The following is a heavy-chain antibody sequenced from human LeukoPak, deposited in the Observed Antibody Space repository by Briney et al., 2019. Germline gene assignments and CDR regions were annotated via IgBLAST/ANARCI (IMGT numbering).Heavy chain of an antibody. Sequence: GGSLRPSCAASGFTFSSYGMHWVRQAPGKGLEWVAFIRYDGSNKYYADSVKGRFTISRDNSKNTLYLQMNSLRAEDTAVYYCARDVAGALYYFDYWGQGTLVTVSS. CDR3: ARDVAGALYYFDY. J-gene: IGHJ4*02. D-gene: IGHD3-10*01. CDR1: GFTFSSYG. V-gene: IGHV3-30*02. CDR2: IRYDGSNK.